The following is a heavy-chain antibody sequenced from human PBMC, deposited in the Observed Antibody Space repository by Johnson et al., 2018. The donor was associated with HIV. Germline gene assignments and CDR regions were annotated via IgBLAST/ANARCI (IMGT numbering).Heavy chain of an antibody. Sequence: QMLLVESGGGVVQPGRSLRLSCAASGFTFSSYPMHWVRQAPGKGLEWVAIISYDGGSKYYADSVKGRFTVSRDNSKNTLYLQMGSLRAEDMAVYYCARGGITFGGVIAPGAFDIWGQGTMVTVSS. CDR3: ARGGITFGGVIAPGAFDI. J-gene: IGHJ3*02. V-gene: IGHV3-30*14. CDR1: GFTFSSYP. D-gene: IGHD3-16*02. CDR2: ISYDGGSK.